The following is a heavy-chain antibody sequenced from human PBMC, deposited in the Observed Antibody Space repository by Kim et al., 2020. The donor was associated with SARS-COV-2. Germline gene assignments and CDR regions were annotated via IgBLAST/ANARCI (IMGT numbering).Heavy chain of an antibody. CDR1: GGSFSGYY. D-gene: IGHD6-19*01. CDR3: AGSHRRVDY. Sequence: SETLSLTCAVYGGSFSGYYWSWIRQPPGKGLEWIGEINHSGSTNYNPSLKSRVTISVDTSKNQFSLKLSSVTAADTAVYYCAGSHRRVDYWGQGTLVTVS. J-gene: IGHJ4*02. CDR2: INHSGST. V-gene: IGHV4-34*01.